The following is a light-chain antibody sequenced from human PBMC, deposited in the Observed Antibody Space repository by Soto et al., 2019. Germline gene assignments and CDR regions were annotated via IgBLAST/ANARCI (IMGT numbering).Light chain of an antibody. V-gene: IGKV1-5*01. CDR3: QQYNSYPYT. CDR2: DAS. Sequence: DIQMTQSPSTLSASVGDRVTITCRASQSISSWLAWYQQKPGKAPKLLIYDASSLESGVRSRFSGSGSGTEFTLTMSSLQPDDFATYYCQQYNSYPYTFGQGTKLAIK. J-gene: IGKJ2*01. CDR1: QSISSW.